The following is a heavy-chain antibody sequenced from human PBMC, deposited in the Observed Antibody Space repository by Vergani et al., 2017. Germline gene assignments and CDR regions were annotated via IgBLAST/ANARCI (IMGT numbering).Heavy chain of an antibody. CDR2: ISGSATCGVT. D-gene: IGHD1-26*01. J-gene: IGHJ4*02. CDR1: GLVFSDYT. V-gene: IGHV3-23*04. Sequence: EVQLVESGGDLAQPGGSLILSCVAYGLVFSDYTMSWVRPAPGRGLEWVSIISGSATCGVTYVAESVKGRFTIFRDNSTNTLYMQMNSLRAEDTAVYYCAKPPSGRLVGPLYYFDAWGQGTLVTVSS. CDR3: AKPPSGRLVGPLYYFDA.